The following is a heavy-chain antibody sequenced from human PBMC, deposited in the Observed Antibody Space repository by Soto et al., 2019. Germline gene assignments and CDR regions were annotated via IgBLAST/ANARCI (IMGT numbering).Heavy chain of an antibody. CDR1: GYTFTNYG. J-gene: IGHJ4*02. CDR3: ARDLDF. CDR2: INTYNGNT. Sequence: QVQLVQSAAEVKKPGASVKVSCKASGYTFTNYGITWVRQAPGQGLEWMGWINTYNGNTNFVQKFQGRVTMTTDTATTTAYRERRSRRSDDTAVYYCARDLDFWGQGTLVTVSS. V-gene: IGHV1-18*01.